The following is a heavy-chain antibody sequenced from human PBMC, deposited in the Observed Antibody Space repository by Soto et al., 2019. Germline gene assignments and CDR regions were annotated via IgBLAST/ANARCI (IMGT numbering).Heavy chain of an antibody. J-gene: IGHJ4*02. Sequence: GGSLRLSCATSGFTFSNYGMHWVRQAPGKGLEWVAVISYEGSSKYYVDSVKGRFTISRDNSKNTLYLRMDSLRSEDTAVYWCARETSSMAAAGTLNYWGRGTLVTVSS. CDR2: ISYEGSSK. V-gene: IGHV3-30-3*01. CDR1: GFTFSNYG. CDR3: ARETSSMAAAGTLNY. D-gene: IGHD6-25*01.